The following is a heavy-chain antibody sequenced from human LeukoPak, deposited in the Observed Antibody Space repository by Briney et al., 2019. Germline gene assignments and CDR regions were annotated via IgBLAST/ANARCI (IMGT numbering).Heavy chain of an antibody. J-gene: IGHJ6*03. D-gene: IGHD1-26*01. CDR1: GYTFTDYY. CDR2: ISPYTTKT. Sequence: ASVKVSCKASGYTFTDYYIHWVRQAPGQGLEWMGWISPYTTKTNYAQSLQGRVTMTTDTSTSTAYMELRSLRSDDTAVYYCAREGGVGPTAPPDYYSYQMDVWGKGTTVTVSS. CDR3: AREGGVGPTAPPDYYSYQMDV. V-gene: IGHV1-18*04.